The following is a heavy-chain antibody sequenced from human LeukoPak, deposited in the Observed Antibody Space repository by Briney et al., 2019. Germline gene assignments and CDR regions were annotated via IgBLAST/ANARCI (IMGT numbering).Heavy chain of an antibody. Sequence: GGSLRLSCAASGFTFDDYGMSWVRHAPGKGLEWVSGINWNGGSTGYADSVKGRFTISRDNAKNSLYLQMISLRAEDTALYYCARGSIIAAAGTFDYWGQGTLVTVSS. CDR3: ARGSIIAAAGTFDY. V-gene: IGHV3-20*04. D-gene: IGHD6-13*01. CDR1: GFTFDDYG. J-gene: IGHJ4*02. CDR2: INWNGGST.